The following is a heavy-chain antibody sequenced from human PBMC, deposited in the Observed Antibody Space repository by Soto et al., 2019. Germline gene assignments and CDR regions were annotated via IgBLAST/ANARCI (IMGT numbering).Heavy chain of an antibody. J-gene: IGHJ5*02. Sequence: QINLIESGPTLVKPTQTLTLTCTFSGFSLSTSGAAVGWVRQPPGRALEWLALIYWDGDKRYNASLGNRLTITKDTSRNHVVLTLTNVDPADTATYYCAHRATMTIFGLIIDNGIWFDPWGQGTWVIVSS. V-gene: IGHV2-5*02. CDR1: GFSLSTSGAA. D-gene: IGHD3-3*01. CDR3: AHRATMTIFGLIIDNGIWFDP. CDR2: IYWDGDK.